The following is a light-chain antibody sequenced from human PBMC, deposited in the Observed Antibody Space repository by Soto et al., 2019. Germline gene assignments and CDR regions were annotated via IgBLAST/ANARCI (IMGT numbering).Light chain of an antibody. CDR3: QHYDNSPWT. CDR1: QSVNNNF. Sequence: EIVLTQSPGTLSLSPGETATLSCRASQSVNNNFLAWYQQKPGQAPRLLIYGASSRATGIPDRFSGSGSGTDFTRTITRLEPEDFAMYYCQHYDNSPWTFGQGTKVEV. V-gene: IGKV3-20*01. CDR2: GAS. J-gene: IGKJ1*01.